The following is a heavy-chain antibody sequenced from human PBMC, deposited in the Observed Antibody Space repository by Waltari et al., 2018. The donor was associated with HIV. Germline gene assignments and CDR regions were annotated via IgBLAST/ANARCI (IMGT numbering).Heavy chain of an antibody. CDR2: SNPSGST. D-gene: IGHD6-19*01. J-gene: IGHJ4*02. CDR1: GGSFSGYY. Sequence: QVQLQQWGAGLLKPSETLSLTCAVYGGSFSGYYWSWIRQPPGKGLEWIGESNPSGSTNYNPSLKSRVTISVDTSKNQFSLKLSSVTAADTAVYYCARGGAVAGTYYFDYWGQGTLVTVSS. CDR3: ARGGAVAGTYYFDY. V-gene: IGHV4-34*01.